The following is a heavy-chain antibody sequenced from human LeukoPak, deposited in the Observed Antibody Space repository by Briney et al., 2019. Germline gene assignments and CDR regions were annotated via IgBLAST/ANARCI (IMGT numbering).Heavy chain of an antibody. J-gene: IGHJ3*01. CDR3: VKSNTGYYWGRTFDL. CDR1: GFTFDDYA. CDR2: ISWNSGSV. Sequence: SGGSLRLSCAASGFTFDDYAMHWVRQTPAKGLERVSGISWNSGSVAYADSVKGRFTISRDNANNSLYLQVNSVRAEDTALYYCVKSNTGYYWGRTFDLWGQGTMVTVSS. V-gene: IGHV3-9*01. D-gene: IGHD1-26*01.